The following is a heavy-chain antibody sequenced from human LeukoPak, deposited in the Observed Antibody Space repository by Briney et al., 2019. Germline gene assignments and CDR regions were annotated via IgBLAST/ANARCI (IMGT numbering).Heavy chain of an antibody. D-gene: IGHD2-21*02. CDR3: ARRPHSKEVYCGGDCDDPFDY. J-gene: IGHJ4*02. Sequence: GGSLRLSCAASGFTFSSYWMSWVRQAPGKGLEWVANIKQDGSEKYYVDSVKGRFTISRDNAKNSLYLQMNSLRAEDTAVYYCARRPHSKEVYCGGDCDDPFDYWGQGTLVTVS. V-gene: IGHV3-7*01. CDR1: GFTFSSYW. CDR2: IKQDGSEK.